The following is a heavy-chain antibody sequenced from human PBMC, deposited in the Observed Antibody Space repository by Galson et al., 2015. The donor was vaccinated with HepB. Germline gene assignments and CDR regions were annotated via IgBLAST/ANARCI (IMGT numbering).Heavy chain of an antibody. CDR2: ISSSNSYT. J-gene: IGHJ4*02. V-gene: IGHV3-11*05. D-gene: IGHD6-13*01. Sequence: SLRLSCAASGFTFSDYYMSWIRQAPGKGLEWVSYISSSNSYTNYADSVKGRFTISRDNAKNSLYLQMNSLRAEDTAVYYCARDHPYSSSWYGTDYWGQGTLVTVSS. CDR3: ARDHPYSSSWYGTDY. CDR1: GFTFSDYY.